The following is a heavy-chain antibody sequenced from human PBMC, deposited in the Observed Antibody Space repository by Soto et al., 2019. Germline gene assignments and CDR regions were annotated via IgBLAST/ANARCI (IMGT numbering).Heavy chain of an antibody. J-gene: IGHJ6*02. V-gene: IGHV1-2*02. CDR2: INPNSGGT. D-gene: IGHD3-3*01. Sequence: AASVKVSCKASGYTFTGYCMHWVRQAPGQGLEWMGWINPNSGGTNYAQKFQGRVTMTRDTSISTAYMELSRLRSDDTAVYYCARSFPDFWRGRGIRYYYGMDVWGRGTTVAVSS. CDR1: GYTFTGYC. CDR3: ARSFPDFWRGRGIRYYYGMDV.